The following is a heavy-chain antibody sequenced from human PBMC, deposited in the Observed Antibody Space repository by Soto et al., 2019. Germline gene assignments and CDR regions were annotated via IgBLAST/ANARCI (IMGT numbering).Heavy chain of an antibody. J-gene: IGHJ6*02. CDR2: ISAYNGNT. CDR3: AREGPVAGTPLPEYYYGMDV. V-gene: IGHV1-18*01. CDR1: DYTFTSYG. Sequence: QVQLVQSGAEVKKPGASVKVSCKASDYTFTSYGISWVRQAPGQGLERMGWISAYNGNTNYEQKGKGRVTMTTHTSTNTAYMELRSLRSDDTAVYYCAREGPVAGTPLPEYYYGMDVWGQGTTVTVSS. D-gene: IGHD6-19*01.